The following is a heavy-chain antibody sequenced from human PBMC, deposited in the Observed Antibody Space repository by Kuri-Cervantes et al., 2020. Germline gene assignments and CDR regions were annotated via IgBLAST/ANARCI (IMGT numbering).Heavy chain of an antibody. Sequence: ASVKVSCKASGYTFTSYGISWVRQAPGQSLEWMGWISSYYANTNYAQKLQGRVTMTTDTSTSTAYMELRSLRSDDTAVYYCARGAYSSDDAFDIWGQGTMVTVSS. CDR1: GYTFTSYG. V-gene: IGHV1-18*01. CDR2: ISSYYANT. D-gene: IGHD6-19*01. CDR3: ARGAYSSDDAFDI. J-gene: IGHJ3*02.